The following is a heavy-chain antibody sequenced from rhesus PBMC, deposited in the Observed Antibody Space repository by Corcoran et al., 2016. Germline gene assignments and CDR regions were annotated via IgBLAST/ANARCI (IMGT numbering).Heavy chain of an antibody. V-gene: IGHV4-80*01. CDR2: INGPSGST. Sequence: QVQLQESGPGLVKPSETLSLTCAVSGAPISSSGGSWSRQAPGKGLEWIGEINGPSGSTYYNPSLNSRVTLSKDTSRNHFSLKMNSVTAADTALYYCVGRNRWWGQGVLVTVSS. J-gene: IGHJ4*01. CDR3: VGRNRW. CDR1: GAPISSSG. D-gene: IGHD6-37*01.